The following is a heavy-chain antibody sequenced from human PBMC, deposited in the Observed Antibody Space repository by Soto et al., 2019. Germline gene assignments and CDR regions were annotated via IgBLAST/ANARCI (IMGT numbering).Heavy chain of an antibody. CDR3: ARDPGYSYGIT. V-gene: IGHV1-18*01. Sequence: ASVKVSCKASGYTFTNFGISWVRQAPGQRLEWMGWISAYNGNTNYAQKFQGRVTITRDTSASTAYMELSSLSSEDTAVYYCARDPGYSYGITWGQGTLVTVSS. D-gene: IGHD5-18*01. CDR1: GYTFTNFG. CDR2: ISAYNGNT. J-gene: IGHJ5*02.